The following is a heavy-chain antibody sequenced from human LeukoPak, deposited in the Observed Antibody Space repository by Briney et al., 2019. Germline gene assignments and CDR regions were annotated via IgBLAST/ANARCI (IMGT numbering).Heavy chain of an antibody. CDR2: FYYNGSP. D-gene: IGHD5-18*01. J-gene: IGHJ4*02. CDR3: ARLQGGYSYGPSDY. Sequence: TSETLSLTCTVSGGSLSSNNWGWIRQPPGKGLEWVGHFYYNGSPNYNPSLKSRVTMSADTSKNQFSLKLSSVSAADTAVYYCARLQGGYSYGPSDYWGQGILVTVSS. V-gene: IGHV4-59*08. CDR1: GGSLSSNN.